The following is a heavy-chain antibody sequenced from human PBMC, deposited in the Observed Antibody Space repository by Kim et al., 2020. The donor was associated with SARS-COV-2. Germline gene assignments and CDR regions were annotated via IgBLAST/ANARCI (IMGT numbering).Heavy chain of an antibody. D-gene: IGHD2-2*01. CDR1: GYTFTSYY. V-gene: IGHV1-46*01. J-gene: IGHJ6*02. CDR3: ARDVVVVPAAIYYYYYGMDV. CDR2: INPSGGST. Sequence: ASVKVCKASGYTFTSYYMHWVRQAPGQGLEWMGIINPSGGSTSYAQKFQGRVTMTRDTSTSTVYMELSSLRSEDTAVYYCARDVVVVPAAIYYYYYGMDVWGQGTTVTVSS.